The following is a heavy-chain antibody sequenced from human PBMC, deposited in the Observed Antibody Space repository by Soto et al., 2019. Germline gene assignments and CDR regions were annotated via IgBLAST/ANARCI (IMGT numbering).Heavy chain of an antibody. CDR2: IYYSGST. CDR1: GGSISSYY. V-gene: IGHV4-59*12. Sequence: SETLSLTCTVSGGSISSYYWSWIRQPPGKGLEWIGYIYYSGSTNYNPSLKSRVTISVDASKNQFSLRLSSLTAADTSVYYCARSMHYSDGSNYSPFDYWGQGTLVTVSS. CDR3: ARSMHYSDGSNYSPFDY. D-gene: IGHD3-22*01. J-gene: IGHJ4*02.